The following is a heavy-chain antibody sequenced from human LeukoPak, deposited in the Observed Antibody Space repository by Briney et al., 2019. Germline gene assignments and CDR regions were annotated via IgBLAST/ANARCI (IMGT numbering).Heavy chain of an antibody. CDR3: ARGAYCGGDCSSSDSFDI. Sequence: SVQVSCKASGYTFNSYGFSWVRQAPGQGLEWMGWISAYNGDTNFAQKFQGRVTMTTDTSTSTAFLELRSLKSDDTAAYYCARGAYCGGDCSSSDSFDIWGQGTMVTVSS. J-gene: IGHJ3*02. CDR2: ISAYNGDT. CDR1: GYTFNSYG. V-gene: IGHV1-18*01. D-gene: IGHD2-21*02.